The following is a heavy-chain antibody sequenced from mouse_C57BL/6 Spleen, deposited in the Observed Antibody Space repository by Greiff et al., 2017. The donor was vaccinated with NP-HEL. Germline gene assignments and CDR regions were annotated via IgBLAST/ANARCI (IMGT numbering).Heavy chain of an antibody. Sequence: EVQRVESGPELVKPGASVKISCKASGYSFTGYYMNWVKQSPEKSLEWIGEINPSTGGTTYNQKFKAKATLTVDKSSSTAYMQLKSLTSEDSAVYYCARPYYGNYGYFDVWGTGTTVTVSS. CDR1: GYSFTGYY. J-gene: IGHJ1*03. CDR2: INPSTGGT. CDR3: ARPYYGNYGYFDV. D-gene: IGHD2-10*01. V-gene: IGHV1-42*01.